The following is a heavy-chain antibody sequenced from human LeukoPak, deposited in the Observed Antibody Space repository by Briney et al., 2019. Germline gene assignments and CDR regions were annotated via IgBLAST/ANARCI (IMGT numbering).Heavy chain of an antibody. J-gene: IGHJ4*02. D-gene: IGHD6-6*01. CDR1: GGSISSGGYY. V-gene: IGHV4-30-2*01. CDR2: IYHSGST. Sequence: NPSETLSLTCTVSGGSISSGGYYWSWIRQPPGKGLEWIGYIYHSGSTYYNPSLKSRVTISVDRSKNQFSLKLSSVTAADTAVYYCAREQSARGGVDYWGQGTLVTVSS. CDR3: AREQSARGGVDY.